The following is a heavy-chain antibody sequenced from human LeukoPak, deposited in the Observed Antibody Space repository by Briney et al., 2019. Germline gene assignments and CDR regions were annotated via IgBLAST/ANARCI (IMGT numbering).Heavy chain of an antibody. J-gene: IGHJ4*02. V-gene: IGHV4-31*03. Sequence: SQTLSLTCTVPGGSISSGGYYWSWIRQHPGKGLEWIGYIYYSGSTYYNPSLKSRVTISVDTSKNQFSLRLSSVTAADTAVYYCARRMGYGDYHFDYWGQGTLVTVSS. D-gene: IGHD4-17*01. CDR2: IYYSGST. CDR3: ARRMGYGDYHFDY. CDR1: GGSISSGGYY.